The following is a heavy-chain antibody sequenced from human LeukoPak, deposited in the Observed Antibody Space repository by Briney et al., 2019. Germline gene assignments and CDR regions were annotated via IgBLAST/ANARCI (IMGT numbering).Heavy chain of an antibody. CDR2: IYSGGST. CDR3: ARALEVVVPAAVFDY. V-gene: IGHV3-53*01. J-gene: IGHJ4*02. Sequence: GGSLRLSCAASGFTVSSNYMSWVRQAPGKGLEWVSVIYSGGSTYYADSVKGRFTISRDNSKNTLYLQMNSLRAEDTAVYYCARALEVVVPAAVFDYWGQGTLVTVSS. D-gene: IGHD2-2*01. CDR1: GFTVSSNY.